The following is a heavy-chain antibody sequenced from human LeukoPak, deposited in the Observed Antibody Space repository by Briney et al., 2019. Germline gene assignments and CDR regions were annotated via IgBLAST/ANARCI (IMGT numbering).Heavy chain of an antibody. V-gene: IGHV3-23*01. D-gene: IGHD3-3*01. J-gene: IGHJ4*02. CDR3: AKDGAIRFLEWSDFDY. CDR1: GFTFSSYA. Sequence: GGSLRLSCAASGFTFSSYAMSWVRQAPGKGLEWVSAIRGSGGSTYYADSVKGRFTISRDNSKNTLYLQMNSLRAEDTAVYYCAKDGAIRFLEWSDFDYWGQGTLVTVSS. CDR2: IRGSGGST.